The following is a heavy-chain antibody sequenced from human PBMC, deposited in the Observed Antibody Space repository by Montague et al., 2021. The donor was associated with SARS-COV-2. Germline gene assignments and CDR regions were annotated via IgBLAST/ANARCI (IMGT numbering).Heavy chain of an antibody. CDR1: GTSFSGYY. V-gene: IGHV4-34*01. CDR2: INHGGST. J-gene: IGHJ6*03. D-gene: IGHD3-10*01. CDR3: ARLRDGVVPSPILGVGPYYSSYYMDV. Sequence: SETPSLTCAVHGTSFSGYYWNWIRQPPGKGLEWIGEINHGGSTKYSPSLKSRLTISADTSKNQFSLKLTSVAAADTAVYYCARLRDGVVPSPILGVGPYYSSYYMDVWGRGTTVTVSS.